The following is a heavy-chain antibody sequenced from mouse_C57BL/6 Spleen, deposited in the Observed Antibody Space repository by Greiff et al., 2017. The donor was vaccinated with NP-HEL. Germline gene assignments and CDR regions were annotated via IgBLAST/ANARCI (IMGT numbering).Heavy chain of an antibody. V-gene: IGHV14-4*01. CDR2: IDPENGDT. J-gene: IGHJ2*01. D-gene: IGHD1-1*01. CDR1: GFNIKDDY. Sequence: EVQLQQSGAELVRPGASVKLSCTASGFNIKDDYMHWVKQRPEQGLEWIGWIDPENGDTEYASKFQGKATITADTASNTAYLQLSSLTSEDTAVYYCTGGCSKYFDYWGQGTTLTVSS. CDR3: TGGCSKYFDY.